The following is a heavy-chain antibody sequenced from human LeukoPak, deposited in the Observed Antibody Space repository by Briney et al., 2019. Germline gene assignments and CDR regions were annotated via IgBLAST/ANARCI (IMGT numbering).Heavy chain of an antibody. CDR3: AREVRLVLNYYYYMDV. Sequence: SETLSLTCTVSGGSISSGSYYWSWIRQPAGKGLEWIGRIYTSGSTNYNPSLKSRVTISVDTSKNQFSLKLSSVTAADTAVYYCAREVRLVLNYYYYMDVWGKGTTVTISS. CDR1: GGSISSGSYY. J-gene: IGHJ6*03. CDR2: IYTSGST. V-gene: IGHV4-61*02. D-gene: IGHD3-9*01.